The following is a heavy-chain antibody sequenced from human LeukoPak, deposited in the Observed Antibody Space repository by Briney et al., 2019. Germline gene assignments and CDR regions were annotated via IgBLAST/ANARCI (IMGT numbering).Heavy chain of an antibody. CDR3: AKASGYCSSITCPSDY. Sequence: GGSLRLSCAASGITFSSYAMIWVRQAPDKGLEWVAAITGSGGGTYYADSVKGRFTISRDNSKNTLYLQMNSLRAEDTAVYYCAKASGYCSSITCPSDYWGQGTLVTVSS. CDR1: GITFSSYA. J-gene: IGHJ4*02. V-gene: IGHV3-23*01. CDR2: ITGSGGGT. D-gene: IGHD2-2*01.